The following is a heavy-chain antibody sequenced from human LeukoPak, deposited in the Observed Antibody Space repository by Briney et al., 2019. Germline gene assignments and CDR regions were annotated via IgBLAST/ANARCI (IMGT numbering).Heavy chain of an antibody. Sequence: KPGVSLRLSCAASGFTFSSYSMNWVRQAPGKGLEWVSSISSSSYIYYADSVKGRITISRDNAKNSLYLQMNSLRAEDTAVYYCARDFRSGRAAAGTLGYWGQGTLVTVSS. CDR2: ISSSSYI. CDR3: ARDFRSGRAAAGTLGY. CDR1: GFTFSSYS. J-gene: IGHJ4*02. V-gene: IGHV3-21*01. D-gene: IGHD6-13*01.